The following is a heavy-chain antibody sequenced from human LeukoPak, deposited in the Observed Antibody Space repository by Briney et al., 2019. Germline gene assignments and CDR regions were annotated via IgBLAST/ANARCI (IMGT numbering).Heavy chain of an antibody. V-gene: IGHV1-69*05. CDR2: IIPIFGTA. CDR1: GGTFSSYA. J-gene: IGHJ4*02. D-gene: IGHD2-8*01. Sequence: ASVKVSCKASGGTFSSYAISWVRQAPGQGLEWMGGIIPIFGTANYAQKFQGRVTITTDESTSTAYMELSGLRSEDTAVYYCARSSRLMVYAILDYWAREPWSPSPQ. CDR3: ARSSRLMVYAILDY.